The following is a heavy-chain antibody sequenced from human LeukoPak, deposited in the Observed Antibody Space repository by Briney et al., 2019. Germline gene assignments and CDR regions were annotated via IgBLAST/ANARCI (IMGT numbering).Heavy chain of an antibody. Sequence: PGGSPRLVWAGSGFTFDDYGMGWVRQAPGKGLEWGSGINGNGGSTGYAESVKGRFSISRDHAKKSLYLQMNSLRAEDTALYYCARAVWSGYSGNCYYYYMDVWGKGTTVTVSS. D-gene: IGHD3-3*01. CDR2: INGNGGST. CDR1: GFTFDDYG. J-gene: IGHJ6*03. CDR3: ARAVWSGYSGNCYYYYMDV. V-gene: IGHV3-20*04.